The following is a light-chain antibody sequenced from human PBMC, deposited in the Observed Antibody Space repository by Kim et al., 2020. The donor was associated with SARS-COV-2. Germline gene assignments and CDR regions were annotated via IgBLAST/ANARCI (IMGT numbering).Light chain of an antibody. CDR1: QSISTY. CDR2: AAS. Sequence: DIRMTQSPSSLSASVGDRVTITCRASQSISTYLNWYQQRPGKAPKLLIYAASSLPSGVPSRFSGSGSGTDFTLTISSLQPEDFATYYCQQGYSTFGQGTKLEIK. V-gene: IGKV1-39*01. CDR3: QQGYST. J-gene: IGKJ2*01.